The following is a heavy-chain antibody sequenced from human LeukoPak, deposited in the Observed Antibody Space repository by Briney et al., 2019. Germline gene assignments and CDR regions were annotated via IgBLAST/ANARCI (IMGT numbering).Heavy chain of an antibody. CDR2: IKEDGSEK. CDR3: ARDGGGDPGEY. V-gene: IGHV3-7*01. D-gene: IGHD3-16*01. J-gene: IGHJ4*02. Sequence: GGSLRLSCAASGFSFSIYWMSWVRQAPGKGLEWGANIKEDGSEKYSVDSAKGRCTISRDNAKNSLYLQMNSLKAEDMAVYYCARDGGGDPGEYWGQGTLVTVSS. CDR1: GFSFSIYW.